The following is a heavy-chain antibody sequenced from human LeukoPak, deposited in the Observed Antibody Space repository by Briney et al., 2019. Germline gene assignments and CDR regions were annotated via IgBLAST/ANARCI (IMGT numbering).Heavy chain of an antibody. CDR3: ATHINDRSYGPPYYFDY. D-gene: IGHD5-18*01. V-gene: IGHV4-39*01. J-gene: IGHJ4*02. CDR1: GGSISSSTYY. Sequence: PSETLSLTCSVSGGSISSSTYYWGWIRQPPGKGLEWIGSIYYSGSTYYNPSLKSRVTISVDTSKNQFSLKLTSVTAADTAVYYCATHINDRSYGPPYYFDYWGQGTLVTASS. CDR2: IYYSGST.